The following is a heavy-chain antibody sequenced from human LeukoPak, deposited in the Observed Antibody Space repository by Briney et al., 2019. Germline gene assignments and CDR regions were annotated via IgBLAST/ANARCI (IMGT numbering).Heavy chain of an antibody. J-gene: IGHJ4*02. CDR2: IRSKANSYAT. V-gene: IGHV3-73*01. D-gene: IGHD4-17*01. CDR3: TRHYGDYDY. CDR1: GFTFSGSA. Sequence: GGSLKLSCAASGFTFSGSAMHWVRQASGKGLEWVGRIRSKANSYATAYAASVKGRFTISRDDSKNTAYLQMNSLKTEGTAVYYCTRHYGDYDYWGQGTLVTVSS.